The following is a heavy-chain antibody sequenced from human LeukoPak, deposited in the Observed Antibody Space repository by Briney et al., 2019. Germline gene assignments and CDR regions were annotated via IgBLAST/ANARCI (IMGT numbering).Heavy chain of an antibody. Sequence: PPETLSLTCTVSGGSISSYYWSWIRQPAGKGLEWIGRIYTSGSTNYNPSLKSRVTMSVDTSKNQFSLKLSSVTAADTAVYYCARDAGPGYYYYMDVWGKGTTVTVSS. V-gene: IGHV4-4*07. J-gene: IGHJ6*03. D-gene: IGHD3-10*01. CDR1: GGSISSYY. CDR2: IYTSGST. CDR3: ARDAGPGYYYYMDV.